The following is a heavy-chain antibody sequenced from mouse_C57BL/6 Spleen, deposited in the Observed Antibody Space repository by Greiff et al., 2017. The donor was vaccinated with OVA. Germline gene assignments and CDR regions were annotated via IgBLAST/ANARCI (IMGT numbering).Heavy chain of an antibody. J-gene: IGHJ4*01. CDR1: GFTFSDYG. Sequence: EVQLVESGGGLVKPGGSLKLSCAASGFTFSDYGMHWVRQAPEKGLEWVAYISSGSSTIYYADTVKGRFTISRDNAKNTLFLQMTRLRSEDTAMYYCARNLLTTVVAPYAMDYWGQGTSVTVSS. D-gene: IGHD1-1*01. V-gene: IGHV5-17*01. CDR3: ARNLLTTVVAPYAMDY. CDR2: ISSGSSTI.